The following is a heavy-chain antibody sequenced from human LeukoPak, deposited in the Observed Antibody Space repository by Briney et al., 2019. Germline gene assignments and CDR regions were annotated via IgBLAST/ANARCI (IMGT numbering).Heavy chain of an antibody. J-gene: IGHJ4*02. D-gene: IGHD4-17*01. Sequence: PSETLSLTCAVYGGSFSGYYWSWIRQPPGKGLEWIGYIYYSGSTNYNPSLKSRVTISVDTSKNQFSLKLSSVTAADTAVYYCARAYGDYAGVWGQGTLVTVSS. CDR2: IYYSGST. V-gene: IGHV4-59*01. CDR3: ARAYGDYAGV. CDR1: GGSFSGYY.